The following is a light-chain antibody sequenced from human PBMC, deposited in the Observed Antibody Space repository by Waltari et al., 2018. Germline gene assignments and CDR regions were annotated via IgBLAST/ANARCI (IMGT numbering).Light chain of an antibody. CDR2: AAS. CDR3: QQGYSTPRT. J-gene: IGKJ2*01. CDR1: QSISSY. Sequence: DIQMTQSPSSLSASVGDRVTIPCRASQSISSYLNWYQQKPGKAPKLLIYAASSLQSGVPSRFSGSGSGTDFTLTISSLQPEDFATYYCQQGYSTPRTFGQGTNLEIK. V-gene: IGKV1-39*01.